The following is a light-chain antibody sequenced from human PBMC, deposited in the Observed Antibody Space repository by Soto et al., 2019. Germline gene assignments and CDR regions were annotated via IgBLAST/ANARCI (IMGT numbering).Light chain of an antibody. J-gene: IGKJ4*01. V-gene: IGKV1-6*01. CDR2: AVS. CDR1: QGSRND. CDR3: QQFGSSPLT. Sequence: AIQMTQSPFCLSASVGDRVTITCRASQGSRNDVGWYQQKPGKASKLLIYAVSRLQRGVPSRFSGSGSGTDFIITICSLPPEDFAVYYCQQFGSSPLTFGGGAKVDIK.